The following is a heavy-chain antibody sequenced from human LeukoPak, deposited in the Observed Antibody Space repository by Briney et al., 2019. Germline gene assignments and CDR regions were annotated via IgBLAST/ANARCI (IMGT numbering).Heavy chain of an antibody. CDR2: MNPNSGNT. D-gene: IGHD3-10*01. CDR1: GYTFTSSD. J-gene: IGHJ4*02. Sequence: ASVKVSCKASGYTFTSSDINWVRQATGQGLEWMGWMNPNSGNTGYARKFQGRVTMTRNTSISTAYMELSSLRSEDTAVYYCARMVRGAYAGSYWGQGTLVTVSS. CDR3: ARMVRGAYAGSY. V-gene: IGHV1-8*01.